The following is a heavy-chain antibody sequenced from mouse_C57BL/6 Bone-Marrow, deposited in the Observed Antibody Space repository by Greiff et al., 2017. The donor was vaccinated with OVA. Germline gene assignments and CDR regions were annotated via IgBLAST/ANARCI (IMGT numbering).Heavy chain of an antibody. CDR2: INSDGGST. CDR3: ARHNDGYYAYYAMDY. Sequence: EVQRVESGGGLVQPGESLKLSCESNEYEFPSHDMSWVRKTPEKRLELVAAINSDGGSTYYPDTMERRFIISRDNTKKTLYLQMSSLRSEDTALYYCARHNDGYYAYYAMDYWGQGTSVTVSS. J-gene: IGHJ4*01. CDR1: EYEFPSHD. D-gene: IGHD2-3*01. V-gene: IGHV5-2*01.